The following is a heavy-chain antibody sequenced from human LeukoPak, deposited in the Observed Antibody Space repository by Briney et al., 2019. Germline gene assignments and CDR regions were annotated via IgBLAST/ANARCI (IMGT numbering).Heavy chain of an antibody. CDR3: ARSGSYPQFYPFDY. J-gene: IGHJ4*02. V-gene: IGHV1-2*02. Sequence: ASVKVSCKASGYTFTCYYMHWVRQAPGQGLEWMGWINPNSGGTNYAQKFQGRVTMTRDTSISTAYMELSRLRSDDTAVYYCARSGSYPQFYPFDYWGQGTLVTVSS. CDR2: INPNSGGT. D-gene: IGHD1-26*01. CDR1: GYTFTCYY.